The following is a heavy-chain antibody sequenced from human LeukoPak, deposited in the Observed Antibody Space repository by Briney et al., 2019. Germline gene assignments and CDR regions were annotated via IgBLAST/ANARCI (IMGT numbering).Heavy chain of an antibody. CDR3: ARGKIYSYGYVDY. CDR1: GGSFSGYY. CDR2: INHSGST. J-gene: IGHJ4*02. V-gene: IGHV4-34*01. D-gene: IGHD5-18*01. Sequence: SETLSLTCAVYGGSFSGYYWSWIRQPPGKGLEWIGEINHSGSTNYNPSLKSRVTISVDTSKNQFSLKLSSVTAADTAVYYCARGKIYSYGYVDYWGQGTLATVSS.